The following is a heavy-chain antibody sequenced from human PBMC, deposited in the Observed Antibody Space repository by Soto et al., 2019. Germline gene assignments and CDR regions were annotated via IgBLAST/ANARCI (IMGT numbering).Heavy chain of an antibody. J-gene: IGHJ4*02. CDR3: ARVPVGATTLFDY. CDR1: GGTFSIYA. CDR2: IIPIFGTA. D-gene: IGHD1-26*01. Sequence: SVKVSCKASGGTFSIYAISWVRQAPGQGLEWMGGIIPIFGTANYAQKFQGRVTITADESTSTAYMELSSLRSEDTAVYYSARVPVGATTLFDYWGQGTLVTVSS. V-gene: IGHV1-69*13.